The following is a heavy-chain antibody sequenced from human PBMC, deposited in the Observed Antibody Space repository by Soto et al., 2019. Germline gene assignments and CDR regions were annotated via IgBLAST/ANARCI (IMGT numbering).Heavy chain of an antibody. CDR3: AEPGRHDSIWGSNRGHGFDV. V-gene: IGHV3-23*01. Sequence: EVQLLESGGGLVQPGGSLRLSCAASGFTFSSYAMNWVRQAPGKGLEWVSSISGSGGSSYYAGSVKGRFSISRDNSKNTVDLQMNSLRAEDTAAYDWAEPGRHDSIWGSNRGHGFDVWGQGTMVTVSS. CDR1: GFTFSSYA. J-gene: IGHJ4*02. D-gene: IGHD3-16*02. CDR2: ISGSGGSS.